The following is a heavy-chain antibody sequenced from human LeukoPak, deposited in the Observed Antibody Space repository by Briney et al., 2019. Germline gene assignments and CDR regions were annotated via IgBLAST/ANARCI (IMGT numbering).Heavy chain of an antibody. CDR1: GFTFSSYS. D-gene: IGHD6-19*01. CDR2: ISSSSSYI. Sequence: GGSLRLSCAASGFTFSSYSMNWVRQAPGKGLEWVSSISSSSSYIYYADSVKGRFTISRDNAKNSLYLQMYSLRAEDTAVYYCARAGQWLGNFDYWGQGTLVTVSS. CDR3: ARAGQWLGNFDY. J-gene: IGHJ4*02. V-gene: IGHV3-21*01.